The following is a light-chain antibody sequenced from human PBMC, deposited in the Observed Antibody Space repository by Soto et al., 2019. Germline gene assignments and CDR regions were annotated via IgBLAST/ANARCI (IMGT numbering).Light chain of an antibody. CDR2: EVS. CDR3: ISYTDRQSYL. V-gene: IGLV2-14*01. CDR1: SSDVGAYTS. Sequence: QSALTQPASVSGSPGQSITISCTGTSSDVGAYTSVSWYQQHPGKAPKLIIYEVSNRPPGVSTRFSGSKSASTASLTISGLQAEDEAHYYCISYTDRQSYLFGTGTKVTVL. J-gene: IGLJ1*01.